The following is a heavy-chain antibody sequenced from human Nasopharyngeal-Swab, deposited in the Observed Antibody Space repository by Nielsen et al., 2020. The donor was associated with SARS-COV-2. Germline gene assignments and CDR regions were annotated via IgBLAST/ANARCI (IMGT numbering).Heavy chain of an antibody. Sequence: SETPSLTCAVSGGSISSSNWWSWVRQPPGKGLEWIGEIYHSGSTNYNPSLKSRVTISVDKSKNQFSLKLSSVTAADTAVYYCARGIAAAGTRFHYYYYYYMDVWGKGTTVTVSS. CDR3: ARGIAAAGTRFHYYYYYYMDV. J-gene: IGHJ6*03. CDR2: IYHSGST. CDR1: GGSISSSNW. V-gene: IGHV4-4*02. D-gene: IGHD6-13*01.